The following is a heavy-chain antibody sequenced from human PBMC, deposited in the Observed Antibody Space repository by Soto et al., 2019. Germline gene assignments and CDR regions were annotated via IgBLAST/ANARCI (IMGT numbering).Heavy chain of an antibody. CDR1: GGSITNYY. V-gene: IGHV4-59*01. CDR3: ARDRHNSGY. CDR2: IYYSGIT. Sequence: QVQLQESGPGLGKPSETLSLTCTVSGGSITNYYWRWFRQPPGRGLEWIGYIYYSGITNYNPSLKSRVTISVDPGKNQFSLKLRSVTSADTAVYYCARDRHNSGYWGQGTLVTVSS. D-gene: IGHD6-19*01. J-gene: IGHJ4*02.